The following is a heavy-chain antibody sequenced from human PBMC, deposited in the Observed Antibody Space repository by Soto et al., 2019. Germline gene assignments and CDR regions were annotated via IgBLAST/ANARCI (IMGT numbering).Heavy chain of an antibody. D-gene: IGHD1-26*01. CDR3: ARLGGSYAVPHFDY. Sequence: SETLSLTCTVSGGSISSSSYYWGWIRQLPGKGLEWIGSIFYSGSTYYNPSLKSRVTISVDTSKNQFSLKLSSVTAADTAVYYCARLGGSYAVPHFDYWGQGTLVTVSS. CDR1: GGSISSSSYY. J-gene: IGHJ4*02. CDR2: IFYSGST. V-gene: IGHV4-39*01.